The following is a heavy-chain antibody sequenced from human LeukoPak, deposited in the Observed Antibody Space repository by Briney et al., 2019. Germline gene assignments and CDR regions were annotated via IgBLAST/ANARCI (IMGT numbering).Heavy chain of an antibody. CDR1: GFTFSSYG. Sequence: GGSLRLSCAASGFTFSSYGMHWVRQAPGKGLEWVAFIRYDGSNKYYADSVKGRFTISRDNAKNSLYLQMNSLRAEDTAVYYCARDLLLAGHYYYGMDVWGQGTTVTVSS. CDR3: ARDLLLAGHYYYGMDV. J-gene: IGHJ6*02. D-gene: IGHD2-21*01. CDR2: IRYDGSNK. V-gene: IGHV3-30*02.